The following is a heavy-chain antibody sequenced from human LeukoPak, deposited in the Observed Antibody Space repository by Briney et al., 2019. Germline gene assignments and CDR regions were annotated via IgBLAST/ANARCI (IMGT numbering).Heavy chain of an antibody. J-gene: IGHJ4*02. D-gene: IGHD3-10*01. CDR2: IYYRGST. CDR1: GGSISSSSYY. V-gene: IGHV4-39*07. CDR3: ARISWFGEFSLDY. Sequence: PSETLSLTCTVSGGSISSSSYYWGWIRQPPGRGLEWIGSIYYRGSTYYNPSLKSRLTVSVDTSKNQFSLKLSSVTAADTAVYYCARISWFGEFSLDYWGQGTLVTVSS.